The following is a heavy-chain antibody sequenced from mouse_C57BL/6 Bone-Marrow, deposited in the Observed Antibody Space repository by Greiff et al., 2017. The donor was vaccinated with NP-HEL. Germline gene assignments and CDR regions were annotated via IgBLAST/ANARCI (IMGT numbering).Heavy chain of an antibody. CDR3: ARSDYYGSSYGYWYFDV. V-gene: IGHV1-76*01. CDR2: IYPGSGNT. D-gene: IGHD1-1*01. CDR1: GYTFTDYY. J-gene: IGHJ1*03. Sequence: SGAELVRPGASVKLSCKASGYTFTDYYINWVKQRPGQGLEWIARIYPGSGNTYYNEKFKGKATLTAEKSSSTAYMQLSSLTSEDSAVYFCARSDYYGSSYGYWYFDVWGTGTTVTVSS.